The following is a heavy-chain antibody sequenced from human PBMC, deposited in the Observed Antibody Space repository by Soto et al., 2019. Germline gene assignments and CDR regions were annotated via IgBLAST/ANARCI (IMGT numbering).Heavy chain of an antibody. D-gene: IGHD3-16*01. Sequence: QLKLVESGGGVVQPGRSLGLSCVASGFSFSSYGMHWVRQPPGKGLEWVAVIGNDAIVTKYADSVKGRFTISRDNSKNTLYLQINSPTVEDTAVYYCAKEKSWGNWYFDLWGRGTLVTVSS. J-gene: IGHJ2*01. CDR1: GFSFSSYG. CDR2: IGNDAIVT. V-gene: IGHV3-30*18. CDR3: AKEKSWGNWYFDL.